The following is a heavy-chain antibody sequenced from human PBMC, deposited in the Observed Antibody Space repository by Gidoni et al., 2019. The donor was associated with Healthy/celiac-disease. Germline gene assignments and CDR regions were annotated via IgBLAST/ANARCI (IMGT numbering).Heavy chain of an antibody. J-gene: IGHJ4*02. Sequence: QLQLVQSGAEVKKPGSSVKVSCKASGGTCSSYAISWVRQAPGQGLEWMGGILPIFGTANYAQKFQGRVTITADESTSTAYMELSSLRSEDTAVYSCARDRGVVVTATLDSWGQGTLVTVSS. V-gene: IGHV1-69*01. CDR1: GGTCSSYA. CDR2: ILPIFGTA. CDR3: ARDRGVVVTATLDS. D-gene: IGHD2-21*02.